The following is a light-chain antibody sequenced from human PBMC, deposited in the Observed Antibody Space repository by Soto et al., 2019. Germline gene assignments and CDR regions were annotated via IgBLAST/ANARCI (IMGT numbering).Light chain of an antibody. V-gene: IGLV2-8*01. CDR3: TSYAGSTIPVV. Sequence: SSLTQPPSPSRSPGQSVTLSCTGANSEVGSYNFVSWYQQHPGKAPKLLIYDVTQRPSGVPDRFSGSKSGNTASLTVSGLLAEDEADYYCTSYAGSTIPVVFGGGTKVTVL. J-gene: IGLJ2*01. CDR1: NSEVGSYNF. CDR2: DVT.